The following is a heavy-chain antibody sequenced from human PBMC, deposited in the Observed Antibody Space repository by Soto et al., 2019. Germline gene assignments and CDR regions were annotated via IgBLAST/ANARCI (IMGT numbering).Heavy chain of an antibody. CDR3: AKDPKCCTIGSHFLDNWFDP. Sequence: TGGSLRLSCAASGFTFSNYGMHWVRQTPGKGLEWVAVISYDGSHQFYTDSVKGRFTISRDNSKNTLYLQMNSLKTEDTAMYYCAKDPKCCTIGSHFLDNWFDPWGQGNMVNVSS. D-gene: IGHD2-8*01. CDR2: ISYDGSHQ. J-gene: IGHJ5*02. V-gene: IGHV3-30*18. CDR1: GFTFSNYG.